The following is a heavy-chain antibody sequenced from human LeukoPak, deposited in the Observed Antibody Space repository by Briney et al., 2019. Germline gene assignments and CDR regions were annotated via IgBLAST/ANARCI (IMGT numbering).Heavy chain of an antibody. CDR3: ARSKDDFLDAFDI. Sequence: PGGSLRLSCAASGFTFSSYSMNWVRQAPGKGLEWVSYISSSSSTIYYADSVKGRFTISRDNAKNSLYLQMNSLRAEDTAVYYCARSKDDFLDAFDIWGQGTMVTVSS. CDR1: GFTFSSYS. V-gene: IGHV3-48*01. CDR2: ISSSSSTI. D-gene: IGHD3-3*01. J-gene: IGHJ3*02.